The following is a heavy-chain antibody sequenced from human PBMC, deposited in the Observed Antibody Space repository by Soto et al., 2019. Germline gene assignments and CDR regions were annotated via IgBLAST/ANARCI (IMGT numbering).Heavy chain of an antibody. V-gene: IGHV1-69*13. D-gene: IGHD6-19*01. CDR3: ARGQSMIRERYSIGWYSLFDP. J-gene: IGHJ5*02. Sequence: SVKVSCKASGGTFSSYAISWVRQAPGQGLEWMGGIIPIFGTANYAQKFQGRVTITADESTSTAYMERSSLRSEDTAVYYCARGQSMIRERYSIGWYSLFDPWGQVTLVTVSS. CDR2: IIPIFGTA. CDR1: GGTFSSYA.